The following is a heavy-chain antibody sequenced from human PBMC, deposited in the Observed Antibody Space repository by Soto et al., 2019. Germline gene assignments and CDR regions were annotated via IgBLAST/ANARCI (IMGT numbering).Heavy chain of an antibody. D-gene: IGHD3-22*01. J-gene: IGHJ6*02. CDR1: GYTFTSYG. CDR2: ISAYNGNT. Sequence: ASVKVSCKASGYTFTSYGISWVRQAPGQGLEWMGWISAYNGNTNYAQKLQGRVTMTTDTSTSTAYMELRSLRSDDTAVYYCARVSGDSSGYYYPMSYYYYYGMDVWGQGTTVTVSS. V-gene: IGHV1-18*01. CDR3: ARVSGDSSGYYYPMSYYYYYGMDV.